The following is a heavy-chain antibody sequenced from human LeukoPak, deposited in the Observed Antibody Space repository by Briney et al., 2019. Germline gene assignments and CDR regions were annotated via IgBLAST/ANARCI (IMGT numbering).Heavy chain of an antibody. V-gene: IGHV3-21*01. J-gene: IGHJ4*02. CDR1: GFTFSRYS. Sequence: GGSLRLSCAASGFTFSRYSMNWVRQAPGKGLEWVSFISSSSTNIYYADSVKGRFTISRDNAENSLYLDMNSLRAEDTAVYYCARGHTAVTRHFDFWGQGTLVTVSS. CDR3: ARGHTAVTRHFDF. D-gene: IGHD4-17*01. CDR2: ISSSSTNI.